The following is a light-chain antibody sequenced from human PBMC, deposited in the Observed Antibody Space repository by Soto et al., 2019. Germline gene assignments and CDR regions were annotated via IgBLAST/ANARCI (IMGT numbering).Light chain of an antibody. J-gene: IGLJ2*01. V-gene: IGLV2-8*01. CDR1: SSDVGDYNY. CDR2: EVT. CDR3: SSYAGSNKEV. Sequence: QSVLTLPPSASGSPGQSVTISRTGTSSDVGDYNYVSWFLQHPGKAPKLMIFEVTKRPSGVPDRFSGSKSGNTASLTVSGLQAEDEADYYCSSYAGSNKEVFGGGTKLTVL.